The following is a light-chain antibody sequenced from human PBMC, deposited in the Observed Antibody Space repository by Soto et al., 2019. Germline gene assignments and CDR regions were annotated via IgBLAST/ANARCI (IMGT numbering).Light chain of an antibody. CDR1: SSDVGGYNY. CDR3: SSYTTSNTRQIV. Sequence: QSALTHPASVSWSPGQSITISCNGTSSDVGGYNYVSWYQQHPGKAPKFMIYDVSNRPSGVSNRFSGSKSGNTASLTISGLQAEDEADYYCSSYTTSNTRQIVFGTGTKVTVL. J-gene: IGLJ1*01. V-gene: IGLV2-14*01. CDR2: DVS.